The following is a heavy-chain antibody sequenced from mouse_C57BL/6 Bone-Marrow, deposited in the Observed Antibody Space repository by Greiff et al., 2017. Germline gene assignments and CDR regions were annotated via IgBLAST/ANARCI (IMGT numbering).Heavy chain of an antibody. Sequence: VKLVESGPELVKPGASVKISCKASGYAFSSSWMNWVKQRPGKGLEWIGRIYPGDGDTNYNGKFKGKATLTADKSSSTAYMQLSSLTSEDSAVYFCARRLRRRTRCFDFWGTGTTVTVSS. D-gene: IGHD2-4*01. V-gene: IGHV1-82*01. J-gene: IGHJ1*03. CDR2: IYPGDGDT. CDR1: GYAFSSSW. CDR3: ARRLRRRTRCFDF.